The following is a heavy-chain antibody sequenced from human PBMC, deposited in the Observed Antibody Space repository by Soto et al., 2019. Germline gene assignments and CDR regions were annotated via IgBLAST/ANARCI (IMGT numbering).Heavy chain of an antibody. V-gene: IGHV4-34*01. J-gene: IGHJ4*02. CDR1: GGSFSGYY. CDR2: INHSGST. CDR3: ARNDNYYDSSGFDY. Sequence: PSETLSLTCAVYGGSFSGYYWSWIRQPPGKGLEWIGEINHSGSTNYNPSLKSRVTISVDTSKNQFSLKLSSVTAADTAVYYCARNDNYYDSSGFDYWGQGTLVTVSS. D-gene: IGHD3-22*01.